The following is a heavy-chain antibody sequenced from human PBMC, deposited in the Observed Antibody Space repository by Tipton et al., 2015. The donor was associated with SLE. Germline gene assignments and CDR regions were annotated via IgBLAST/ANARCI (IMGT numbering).Heavy chain of an antibody. D-gene: IGHD2-21*01. CDR3: ATEEMVMPTPRFFYYKMDV. J-gene: IGHJ6*03. V-gene: IGHV4-61*02. Sequence: TLSLTCSVSGGAINSGSYWWTWLRQPAGRGLEWIGRINTSGTTNYNHSLKSRVTISVDTSNNQFSLRLDSVTAADTAVYYCATEEMVMPTPRFFYYKMDVWGKGTTVTVSS. CDR1: GGAINSGSYW. CDR2: INTSGTT.